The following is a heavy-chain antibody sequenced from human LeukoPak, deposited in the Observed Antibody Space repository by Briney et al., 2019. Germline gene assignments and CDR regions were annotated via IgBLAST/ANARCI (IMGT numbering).Heavy chain of an antibody. D-gene: IGHD2-15*01. V-gene: IGHV4-38-2*02. CDR1: GYSISSGYY. Sequence: SETLSLTCTVSGYSISSGYYWGWIRQPPGKGLEWIGSIYHSGSTYYNPSLKSRVTISVDTSKNQFSLKLSSVTAADTAVYYCARAGSLGIFNYYYMDVWGKGTTVTVSS. CDR2: IYHSGST. CDR3: ARAGSLGIFNYYYMDV. J-gene: IGHJ6*03.